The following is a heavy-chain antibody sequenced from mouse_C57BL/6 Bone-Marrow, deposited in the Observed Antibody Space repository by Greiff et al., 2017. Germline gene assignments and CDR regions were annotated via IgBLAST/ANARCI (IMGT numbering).Heavy chain of an antibody. J-gene: IGHJ4*01. CDR2: IWSGGST. CDR1: GFSLTSYG. CDR3: AIPVLRYRGNYAMDY. D-gene: IGHD1-1*01. Sequence: VKVVESGPGLVQPSQSLSITCTVSGFSLTSYGVHWVRQSPGKGLEWLGVIWSGGSTDYNAAFISSMSISKDNSKSQVFVKMNSLQADDTAIYYCAIPVLRYRGNYAMDYWGQGTSVTVSS. V-gene: IGHV2-2*01.